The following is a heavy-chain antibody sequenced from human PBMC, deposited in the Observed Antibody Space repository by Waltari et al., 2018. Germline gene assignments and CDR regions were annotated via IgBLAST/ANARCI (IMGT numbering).Heavy chain of an antibody. V-gene: IGHV3-30*02. D-gene: IGHD3-9*01. CDR2: IRYDGSNK. Sequence: QVQLVESGGGVVQPGGSLRLSCAASGFTFSSYGMHWVRQAPGKGLERVAFIRYDGSNKYYADSVKGRFTISRDNSKKTLYLQMNSLRAEDTAVYYCARSFGAYYDFLMDYMDVWDKGTTVTISS. CDR3: ARSFGAYYDFLMDYMDV. CDR1: GFTFSSYG. J-gene: IGHJ6*03.